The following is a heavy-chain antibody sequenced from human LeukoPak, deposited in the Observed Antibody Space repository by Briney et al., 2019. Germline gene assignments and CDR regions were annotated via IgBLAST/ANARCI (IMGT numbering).Heavy chain of an antibody. V-gene: IGHV3-23*01. CDR3: AKDHVAAAVWFDP. Sequence: PSETLSLTCAVYGGSFSGYYWSWIRQPPGKGLEWVSAISGSGGSTYYADSVKGRFTISRDNSKNTLYLQMNSLRAEDTAVYYCAKDHVAAAVWFDPWGQGTLVTVSS. J-gene: IGHJ5*02. D-gene: IGHD6-13*01. CDR2: ISGSGGST. CDR1: GGSFSGYY.